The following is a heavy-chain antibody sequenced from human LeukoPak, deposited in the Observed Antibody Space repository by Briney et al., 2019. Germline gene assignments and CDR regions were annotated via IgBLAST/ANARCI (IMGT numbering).Heavy chain of an antibody. CDR2: INSDGRRT. Sequence: PGGSLRLSCAASGFTFSRYWMHWVRQAPGKGLVWVSRINSDGRRTSYADSVKGRFTISRDNAKNTLYLQMNSLRAEDTAVYYCTRADRGDVLDIWGQGTMVTVSS. CDR3: TRADRGDVLDI. CDR1: GFTFSRYW. J-gene: IGHJ3*02. V-gene: IGHV3-74*01. D-gene: IGHD2-15*01.